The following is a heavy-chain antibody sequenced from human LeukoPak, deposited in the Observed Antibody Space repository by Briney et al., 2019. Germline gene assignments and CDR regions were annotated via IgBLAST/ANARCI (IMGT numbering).Heavy chain of an antibody. V-gene: IGHV3-53*01. J-gene: IGHJ4*02. CDR2: TYSGGST. Sequence: PGGSLRLSCAASGFTVSNNYMSWVRQAPGKGLEWVSVTYSGGSTYYADSVKGRFTISRDNSKNTLYLQMNSLRAEDTAVYYCARDVRGSYDYWGQGTLVTVSS. D-gene: IGHD3-10*02. CDR1: GFTVSNNY. CDR3: ARDVRGSYDY.